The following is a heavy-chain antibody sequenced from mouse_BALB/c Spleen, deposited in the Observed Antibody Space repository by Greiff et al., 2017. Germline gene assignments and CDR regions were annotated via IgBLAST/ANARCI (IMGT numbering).Heavy chain of an antibody. CDR2: ISSGSSTI. D-gene: IGHD1-2*01. Sequence: EVQRVESGGGLVQPGGSRKLSCAASGFTFSSFGMHWVRQAPEKGLEWVAYISSGSSTIYYADTVKGRFTISRDNPKNTLFLQMTSLRSEDTAMYYCARSGTLLRLRAFAYWGQGTLVTVSA. J-gene: IGHJ3*01. CDR1: GFTFSSFG. V-gene: IGHV5-17*02. CDR3: ARSGTLLRLRAFAY.